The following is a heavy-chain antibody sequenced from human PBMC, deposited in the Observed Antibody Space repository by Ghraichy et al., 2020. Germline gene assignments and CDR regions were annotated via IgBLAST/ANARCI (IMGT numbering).Heavy chain of an antibody. D-gene: IGHD3-22*01. CDR3: ARGALELDYYDSSGYYSNFDY. CDR1: GYSFTSYW. J-gene: IGHJ4*02. CDR2: IYPGDSDT. V-gene: IGHV5-51*01. Sequence: GESLNISCKGSGYSFTSYWIGWVRQMPGKGLEWMGIIYPGDSDTRYSPSFQGQVTISADKSISTAYLQWSSLKASDTAMYYCARGALELDYYDSSGYYSNFDYWGQGTLVTVSS.